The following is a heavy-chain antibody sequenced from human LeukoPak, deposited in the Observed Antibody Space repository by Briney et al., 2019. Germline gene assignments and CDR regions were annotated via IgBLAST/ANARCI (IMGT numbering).Heavy chain of an antibody. CDR3: ANPTTRAADY. D-gene: IGHD6-25*01. CDR2: IWYVGSNK. J-gene: IGHJ4*02. Sequence: GGPLRLSCAASGFTFSSYGMHWVRQAPGKGLEWVAFIWYVGSNKYYADSVKGRFTISRDNSKNTLYLQMNSLRAEDTAVYYCANPTTRAADYWGQGTLVTVSS. V-gene: IGHV3-30*02. CDR1: GFTFSSYG.